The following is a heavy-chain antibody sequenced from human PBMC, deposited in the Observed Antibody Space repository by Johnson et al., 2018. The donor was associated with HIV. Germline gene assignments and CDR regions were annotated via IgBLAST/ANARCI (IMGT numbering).Heavy chain of an antibody. Sequence: QVQLVESGGGVVQPGRSLRLSCAASGFTFSSYGMHWVRQAPGKGLEWVAIISYDGSNKYYADSVKGRFTISRDNAKSSLYLQMNSLKAEDTAVYYCARIHSSSSLSGFDIWGQGTMVTLSS. CDR1: GFTFSSYG. CDR2: ISYDGSNK. V-gene: IGHV3-30*03. J-gene: IGHJ3*02. D-gene: IGHD6-6*01. CDR3: ARIHSSSSLSGFDI.